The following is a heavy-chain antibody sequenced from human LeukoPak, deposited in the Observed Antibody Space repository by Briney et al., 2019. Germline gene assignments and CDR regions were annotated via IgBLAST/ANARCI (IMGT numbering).Heavy chain of an antibody. CDR1: GGSISSGSYY. Sequence: SQTLSLTCTVSGGSISSGSYYWSWIRQPAGKGLEWIGRIYTSGSTNYNPSLKSRVTISVDKSKNQFSLKLSSVTAADTAVYYCARDSISGGWYFDYWGQGTLVTVSS. J-gene: IGHJ4*02. CDR2: IYTSGST. V-gene: IGHV4-61*02. CDR3: ARDSISGGWYFDY. D-gene: IGHD2-15*01.